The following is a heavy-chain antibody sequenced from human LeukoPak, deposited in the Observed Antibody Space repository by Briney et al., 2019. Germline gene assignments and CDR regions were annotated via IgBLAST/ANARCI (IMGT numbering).Heavy chain of an antibody. Sequence: SETLSLTCSVSDGSINSYYWGWIRQPPGKGLEWIGSIYYSGSTYYNPSLKSRVTISVDTSKNQFSLKLSSVTAADTAVYYCATSSDYYDSSGYLYYFDYWGQGTLVTVSS. D-gene: IGHD3-22*01. CDR2: IYYSGST. CDR1: DGSINSYY. V-gene: IGHV4-39*01. J-gene: IGHJ4*02. CDR3: ATSSDYYDSSGYLYYFDY.